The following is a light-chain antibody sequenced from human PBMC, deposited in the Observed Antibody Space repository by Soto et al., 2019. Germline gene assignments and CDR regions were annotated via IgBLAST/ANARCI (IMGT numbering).Light chain of an antibody. V-gene: IGKV1-39*01. CDR3: LQSFNTPLT. J-gene: IGKJ4*01. CDR2: DTS. Sequence: QMTQFPSSLSASVGDRVTITCRASQSISNYLSWYQQKAGKAPKLLIFDTSTLQSGVPSRFSGSGSGTEFTLTISSLQPEDFATYYCLQSFNTPLTFGGGSTIEIK. CDR1: QSISNY.